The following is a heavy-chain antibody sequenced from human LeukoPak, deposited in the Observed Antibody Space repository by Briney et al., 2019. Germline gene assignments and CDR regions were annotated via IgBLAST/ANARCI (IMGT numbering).Heavy chain of an antibody. V-gene: IGHV1-2*02. D-gene: IGHD3-9*01. J-gene: IGHJ4*02. CDR1: GYTFTGYY. CDR2: INPNSGGT. CDR3: AAGLTIFKTYDY. Sequence: GASVKVSCKASGYTFTGYYIHWVRQAPGQGLEWMGWINPNSGGTNYAQKLQGRVTMTTDTSTSTAYMELRSLRSDDTAVYYCAAGLTIFKTYDYWGQGTLVTVSS.